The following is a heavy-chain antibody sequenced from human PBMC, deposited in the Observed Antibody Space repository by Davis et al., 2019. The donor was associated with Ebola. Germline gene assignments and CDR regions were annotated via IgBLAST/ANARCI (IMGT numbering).Heavy chain of an antibody. J-gene: IGHJ4*02. D-gene: IGHD1-1*01. CDR2: IRTYNGDT. CDR3: ARAQFPTTSDY. CDR1: GSSYG. V-gene: IGHV1-18*04. Sequence: ASVKVSCKASGSSYGISWVRQAPGQGLEWMGWIRTYNGDTRYAQKLQGRVSMTTDTSTSTAYMEVGSLRSDDTAVYYCARAQFPTTSDYWGQGTLVTVSS.